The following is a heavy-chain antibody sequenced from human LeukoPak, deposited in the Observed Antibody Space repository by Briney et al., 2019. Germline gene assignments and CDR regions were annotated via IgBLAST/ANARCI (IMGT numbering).Heavy chain of an antibody. CDR2: ISSSSSYI. D-gene: IGHD1-26*01. Sequence: GGSLRLSCADSGFTFSSSSMNWVRQAPGKGLEWVSSISSSSSYIYFADSVKGRFTISRDNAKSSVYLQMNSLRAEDTAVYYCARALDSGSSAFDYWGQGTLVTVSS. CDR3: ARALDSGSSAFDY. V-gene: IGHV3-21*01. CDR1: GFTFSSSS. J-gene: IGHJ4*02.